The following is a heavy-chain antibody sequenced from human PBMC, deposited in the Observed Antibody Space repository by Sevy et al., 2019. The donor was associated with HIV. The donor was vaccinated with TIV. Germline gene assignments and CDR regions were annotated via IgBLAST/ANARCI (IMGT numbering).Heavy chain of an antibody. CDR2: ISSSGTTI. CDR3: ARKGGAYDIGFDP. D-gene: IGHD3-22*01. Sequence: GGSLRLSCAASGFTFSSYEMTWVRQAPGKGLEWVSSISSSGTTIYYGDFVEAGFTFSRDNPKNSLYLQMHSLRAEDTAVYYCARKGGAYDIGFDPWGQGTLVTVSS. V-gene: IGHV3-48*03. CDR1: GFTFSSYE. J-gene: IGHJ5*02.